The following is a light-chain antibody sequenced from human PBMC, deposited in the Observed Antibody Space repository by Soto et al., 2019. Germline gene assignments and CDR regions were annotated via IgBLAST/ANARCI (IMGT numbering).Light chain of an antibody. V-gene: IGLV2-8*01. Sequence: QSALTQPPSASGSPGQSVAISCTGNSSDVGGYNYVSWYQQHPGKAPKLMIYEVNKRPSGVPDRFSSSKSGNTASLTVSGLQAEDEADYYCSSYAGSSNVFGTGTKVTVL. CDR1: SSDVGGYNY. CDR2: EVN. CDR3: SSYAGSSNV. J-gene: IGLJ1*01.